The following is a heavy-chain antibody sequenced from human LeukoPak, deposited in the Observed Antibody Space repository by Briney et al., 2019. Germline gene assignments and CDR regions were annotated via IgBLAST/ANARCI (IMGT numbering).Heavy chain of an antibody. J-gene: IGHJ4*02. CDR1: GYTFTGYY. CDR3: ARDAMGYSYGYYFDY. D-gene: IGHD5-18*01. Sequence: GASVKVSCKASGYTFTGYYMHWVRQAPGQGLEWMGWVNPNSGGTNYAQKFQGRVTMTRDTSIGTAYMELSRLRSDDTAVYYCARDAMGYSYGYYFDYWGQGTLVTVSS. V-gene: IGHV1-2*02. CDR2: VNPNSGGT.